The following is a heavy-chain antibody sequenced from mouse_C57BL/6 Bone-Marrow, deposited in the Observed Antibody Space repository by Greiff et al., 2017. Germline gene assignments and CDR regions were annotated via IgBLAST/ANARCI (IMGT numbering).Heavy chain of an antibody. Sequence: EVQVVESGGGLVQPGGSLKLSCAASGFTFSDYYMYWVRQTPEKRLEWVAYISNGGGSTYYPDTVKGRFTISRDNAKNTLYLQMSRLKSEDTAMYYCATLPDTTRYAMDYWGQGTSVTVSS. V-gene: IGHV5-12*01. CDR2: ISNGGGST. CDR1: GFTFSDYY. D-gene: IGHD1-1*01. J-gene: IGHJ4*01. CDR3: ATLPDTTRYAMDY.